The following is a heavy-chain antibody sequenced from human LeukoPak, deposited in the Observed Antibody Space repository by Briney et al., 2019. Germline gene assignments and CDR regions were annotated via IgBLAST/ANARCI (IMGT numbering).Heavy chain of an antibody. J-gene: IGHJ4*02. CDR2: INHSGST. CDR1: GGSFSGYY. V-gene: IGHV4-34*01. Sequence: PSETLSLTCAVYGGSFSGYYWSWIRQPPGKGLEWIGEINHSGSTNYNPSLKSRVTISVDKSKNQFYLKLSSVTAADTAVYYCARNPGSDYPEWWGQGTLVTVSS. D-gene: IGHD4-17*01. CDR3: ARNPGSDYPEW.